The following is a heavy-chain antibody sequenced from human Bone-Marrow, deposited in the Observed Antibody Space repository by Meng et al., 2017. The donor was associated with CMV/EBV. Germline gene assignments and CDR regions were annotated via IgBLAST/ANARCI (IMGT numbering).Heavy chain of an antibody. D-gene: IGHD3-10*01. CDR3: ARDNGGWFGELGAFDI. Sequence: TCAASGYTFTGYYMHWVRQAPGQGLECMRWINPNCGGTNYAQKFQGRVTMTRDTSISTAYMELSRLKSDDTAVYYFARDNGGWFGELGAFDIWGQGTMVTVSS. J-gene: IGHJ3*02. V-gene: IGHV1-2*02. CDR2: INPNCGGT. CDR1: GYTFTGYY.